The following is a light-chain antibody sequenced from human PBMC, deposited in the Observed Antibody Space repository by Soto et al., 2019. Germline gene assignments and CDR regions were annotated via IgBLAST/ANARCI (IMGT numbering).Light chain of an antibody. V-gene: IGKV4-1*01. CDR1: QSVLYSADNKNY. CDR2: WAS. CDR3: QQYYLNPLT. Sequence: EIVMTQSPYSLAVSLGERATINCKSRQSVLYSADNKNYLTWYQQKPGQPPKLLIYWASTRESGVPDRFSGSGSGTDFTLTISSMQAEDVAVYYGQQYYLNPLTFGGGTKVDI. J-gene: IGKJ4*01.